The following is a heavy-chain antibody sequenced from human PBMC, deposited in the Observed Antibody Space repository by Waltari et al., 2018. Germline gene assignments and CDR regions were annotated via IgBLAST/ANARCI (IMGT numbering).Heavy chain of an antibody. CDR2: IYYSGST. CDR3: ARDLYSKAGVFDY. Sequence: QLQLQESGPGLVKPSETLSLTCTVSGGSISSSSYYWGWIRQPPGKGLEWIGSIYYSGSTYYNPSLKSRVTISVDTSKNQFSLKLSSVTAADTAVYYCARDLYSKAGVFDYWGQGTLVTVSS. J-gene: IGHJ4*02. D-gene: IGHD4-4*01. CDR1: GGSISSSSYY. V-gene: IGHV4-39*07.